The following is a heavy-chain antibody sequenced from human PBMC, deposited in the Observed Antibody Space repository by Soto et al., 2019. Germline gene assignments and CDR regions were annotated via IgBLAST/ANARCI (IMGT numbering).Heavy chain of an antibody. V-gene: IGHV3-11*01. CDR2: ISNSDSTI. CDR3: AKYCTNGVCPADAFDI. D-gene: IGHD2-8*01. Sequence: PGGSLRLSCAASGFTFSDYYMSWVRQAPGKGLEWISYISNSDSTIYYADSVKGRFTISRDNAKNSLYLQMNSLRAEDTAVYYCAKYCTNGVCPADAFDIWGQGTMVTVSS. CDR1: GFTFSDYY. J-gene: IGHJ3*02.